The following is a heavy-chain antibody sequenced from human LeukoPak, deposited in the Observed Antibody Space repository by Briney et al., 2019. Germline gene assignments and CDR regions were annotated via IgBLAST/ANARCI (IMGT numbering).Heavy chain of an antibody. J-gene: IGHJ4*02. CDR2: ISSSSSYI. V-gene: IGHV3-21*01. Sequence: PGGSLRLSCAAPGFTFSSYSMNWVRQAPGKGLEWVSSISSSSSYIYYADSVKGRFTISRDNAKNSLYLQMNSLRAEDTAVYYCARSYDSSGYYYSDYFDYWGQGTLVTVSS. CDR3: ARSYDSSGYYYSDYFDY. D-gene: IGHD3-22*01. CDR1: GFTFSSYS.